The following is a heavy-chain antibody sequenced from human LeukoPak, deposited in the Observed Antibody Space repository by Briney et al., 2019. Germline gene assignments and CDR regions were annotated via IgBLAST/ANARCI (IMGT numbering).Heavy chain of an antibody. Sequence: GGSLRLSCAASGFTFSSYGMSWVRQAPGKGLEWVSAISGSGGSTYYADSVKGRFTISRDNSKNTLYLQMNSLRAEDTAVYYCARAGFTFSDYFGSFFDYWGQGTLVTVSS. D-gene: IGHD3-10*01. V-gene: IGHV3-23*01. J-gene: IGHJ4*02. CDR1: GFTFSSYG. CDR2: ISGSGGST. CDR3: ARAGFTFSDYFGSFFDY.